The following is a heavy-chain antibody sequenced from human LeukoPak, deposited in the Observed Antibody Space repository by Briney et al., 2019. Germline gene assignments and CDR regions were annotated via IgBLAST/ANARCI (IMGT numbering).Heavy chain of an antibody. CDR2: IRYDGSNK. Sequence: GGSLRLSCAASGFTFSSYGMHWVRQAPGKGLEWVAFIRYDGSNKYYADSVKGRFTISRDNSKNTLYLQMNSLRAEDTAVYYCARDKGFFLWFGELNYWGQGTLVTVSS. CDR3: ARDKGFFLWFGELNY. J-gene: IGHJ4*02. CDR1: GFTFSSYG. V-gene: IGHV3-30*02. D-gene: IGHD3-10*01.